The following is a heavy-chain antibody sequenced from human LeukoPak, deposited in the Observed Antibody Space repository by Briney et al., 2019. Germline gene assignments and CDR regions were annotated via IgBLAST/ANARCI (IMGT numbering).Heavy chain of an antibody. D-gene: IGHD4-17*01. CDR1: GGSISSYY. J-gene: IGHJ4*01. CDR2: IYYSGST. CDR3: AREPDTVTIGV. V-gene: IGHV4-59*01. Sequence: SETLSLTCTVSGGSISSYYWSWIRQPPGKGLEWIGCIYYSGSTNYNPSLKSRVTISVDASKNQFSLRLTSVTAADTAVYYCAREPDTVTIGVWGHGTLVTVSS.